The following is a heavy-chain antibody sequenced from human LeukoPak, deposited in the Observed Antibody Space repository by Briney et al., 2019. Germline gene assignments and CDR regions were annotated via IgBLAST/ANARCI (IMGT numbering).Heavy chain of an antibody. CDR3: ARHVDYGDYEDY. CDR2: IHYSGTTT. Sequence: SETLSLTCTVSGGSISPYYWSWIRQPPGKGLEWIGYIHYSGTTTNYNPSLKSRVTISVDTSKNQFSLKLTSVTAADTAVYYCARHVDYGDYEDYWGQGTLVTVSS. V-gene: IGHV4-59*01. D-gene: IGHD4-17*01. J-gene: IGHJ4*02. CDR1: GGSISPYY.